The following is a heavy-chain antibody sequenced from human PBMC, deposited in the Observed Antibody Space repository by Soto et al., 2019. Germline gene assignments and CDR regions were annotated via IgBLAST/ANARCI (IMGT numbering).Heavy chain of an antibody. J-gene: IGHJ4*02. CDR2: IYYSGST. CDR1: GGSISSYY. Sequence: SETLSLTCTVSGGSISSYYWSWIRQPPGKGLEWIGYIYYSGSTNYNPSLKSRVTISVDTSKNQFSLKLSSVTAADTAAYYCARGGWGSSSGPFDYWGQGTLVTVSS. V-gene: IGHV4-59*01. CDR3: ARGGWGSSSGPFDY. D-gene: IGHD6-6*01.